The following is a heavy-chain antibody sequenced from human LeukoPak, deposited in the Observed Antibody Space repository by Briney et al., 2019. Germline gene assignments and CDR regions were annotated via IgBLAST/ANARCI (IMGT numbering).Heavy chain of an antibody. CDR3: ARAPTYYYDSSGYYLLRKAGRWFAFDI. CDR2: ISGNGGST. D-gene: IGHD3-22*01. CDR1: GFTFSTYA. V-gene: IGHV3-23*01. J-gene: IGHJ3*02. Sequence: PGGSLRLSCAASGFTFSTYAMSWVRQAPGKGMEWVSAISGNGGSTYYADSVKGRFTISRDNSKNTLYVQMNSLRAEDTAVYYCARAPTYYYDSSGYYLLRKAGRWFAFDIWGQGTMVTVSS.